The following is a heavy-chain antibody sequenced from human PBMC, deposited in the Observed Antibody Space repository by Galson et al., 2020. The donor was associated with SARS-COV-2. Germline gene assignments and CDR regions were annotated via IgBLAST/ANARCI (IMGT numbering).Heavy chain of an antibody. CDR2: ISVYSGNT. J-gene: IGHJ4*02. Sequence: ASVKVSCKASGYTFNSYGVNWVRRAPGQGLEWMGWISVYSGNTNYAQKFQGRVSMTADTSTSTAYMELRSLRSDDTAVYYCAGDRVVAAGTPGEYWGQGTQVTVYS. D-gene: IGHD2-2*01. CDR3: AGDRVVAAGTPGEY. V-gene: IGHV1-18*01. CDR1: GYTFNSYG.